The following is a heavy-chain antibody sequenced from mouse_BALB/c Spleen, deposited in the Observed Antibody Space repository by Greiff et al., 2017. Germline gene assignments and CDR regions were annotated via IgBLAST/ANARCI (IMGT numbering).Heavy chain of an antibody. Sequence: QVQLQQSGPELVRPGESVKISCKGSGYTFTDYAMHWVKQSHAKSLEWIGVISIYYDNTNYNQKFKGKATMTVDKSSSTAYMELARLTSEDSAIYYCARGKGNYSAWFAYWGQGTLVTVSA. D-gene: IGHD2-1*01. CDR3: ARGKGNYSAWFAY. CDR2: ISIYYDNT. V-gene: IGHV1-67*01. CDR1: GYTFTDYA. J-gene: IGHJ3*01.